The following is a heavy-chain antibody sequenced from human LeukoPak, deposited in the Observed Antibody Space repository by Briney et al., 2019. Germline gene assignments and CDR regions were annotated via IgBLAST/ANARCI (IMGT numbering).Heavy chain of an antibody. CDR1: GFTFSSYS. D-gene: IGHD3-10*01. CDR3: ARGRGFWPNHYFDY. V-gene: IGHV3-21*01. CDR2: ISSSSSYI. J-gene: IGHJ4*02. Sequence: PGGSLRLSCAASGFTFSSYSMNWVRQAPGKGLEWVSSISSSSSYIYYADSVKGRFTISRDNSKNTLYLQMGSLRAEDMAVYYCARGRGFWPNHYFDYWGQGTLVTVSS.